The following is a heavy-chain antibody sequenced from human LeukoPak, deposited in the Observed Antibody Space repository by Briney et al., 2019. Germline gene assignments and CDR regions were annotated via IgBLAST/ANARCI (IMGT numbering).Heavy chain of an antibody. CDR2: IYYSGSI. Sequence: NPSETLSLTCTVSGGSISSYYWSWIRQLPGKGLEWIGYIYYSGSINYNPSLKSRVTISVDTSKNQFSLKLSSVTAADTAVYYCARGSGSFDYWGQGTLVTVSS. CDR1: GGSISSYY. J-gene: IGHJ4*02. D-gene: IGHD3-10*01. V-gene: IGHV4-59*01. CDR3: ARGSGSFDY.